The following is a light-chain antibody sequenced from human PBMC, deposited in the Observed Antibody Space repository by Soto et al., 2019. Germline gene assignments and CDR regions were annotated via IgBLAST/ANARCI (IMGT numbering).Light chain of an antibody. J-gene: IGKJ5*01. Sequence: EMVMTQSPATVSVSPGERATLSCRASQSVSSKLAWYQQKPGQAPRLLIYSTSTRATGIPARFSGSGSGTEFTLTISSLQSEDFAVYYCQQYNNWPITFGQGTRLEIK. CDR1: QSVSSK. V-gene: IGKV3-15*01. CDR2: STS. CDR3: QQYNNWPIT.